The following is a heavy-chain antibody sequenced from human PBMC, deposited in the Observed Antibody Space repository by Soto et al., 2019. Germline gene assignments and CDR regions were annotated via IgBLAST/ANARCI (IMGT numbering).Heavy chain of an antibody. CDR3: AKAITYYYDSSGYYVGY. D-gene: IGHD3-22*01. V-gene: IGHV3-23*01. J-gene: IGHJ4*02. CDR2: ISGSGGST. CDR1: GFTFSSYA. Sequence: GGSLRLSCAASGFTFSSYAMSWVRQAPGKGLEWVSAISGSGGSTYYADSVKGRFTISRDNSKNTLYLQMNSLRAEDTAVYYCAKAITYYYDSSGYYVGYWGQGTLVTVSS.